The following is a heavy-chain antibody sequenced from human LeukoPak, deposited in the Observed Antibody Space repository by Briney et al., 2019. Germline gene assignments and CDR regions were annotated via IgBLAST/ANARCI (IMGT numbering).Heavy chain of an antibody. D-gene: IGHD3-10*01. V-gene: IGHV6-1*01. Sequence: SQTLSLTCAISGDSVSSKSAAWNWIRQSPSRGLEWLGRTYYRSKWSSGYAESVKSRITINPDTSKNQFSLQLKSVTPEDTAVYYCARLWFGERPPDVWGQGTTVTVSS. J-gene: IGHJ6*02. CDR1: GDSVSSKSAA. CDR3: ARLWFGERPPDV. CDR2: TYYRSKWSS.